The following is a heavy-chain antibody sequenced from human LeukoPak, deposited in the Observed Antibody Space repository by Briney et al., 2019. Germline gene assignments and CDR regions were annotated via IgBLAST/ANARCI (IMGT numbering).Heavy chain of an antibody. V-gene: IGHV5-51*01. J-gene: IGHJ4*02. Sequence: GESLKISCKGSGYSFTSYCIGWVRLMPGKGLEWMGIIYPGDSDTRYSPSFQGQVTISADKSISTAYLQWSSLKASDTAMYYCARHRAVAGTGDLDYWGQGTLVTVSS. CDR1: GYSFTSYC. D-gene: IGHD6-19*01. CDR3: ARHRAVAGTGDLDY. CDR2: IYPGDSDT.